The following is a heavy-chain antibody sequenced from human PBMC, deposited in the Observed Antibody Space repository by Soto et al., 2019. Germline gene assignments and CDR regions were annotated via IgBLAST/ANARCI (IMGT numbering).Heavy chain of an antibody. CDR2: INPNSGGT. CDR3: ARVNVVVVAATREYYFDY. CDR1: GYTFTGYY. V-gene: IGHV1-2*02. Sequence: AAVKVSFKASGYTFTGYYMHWVRQAPGQGLEGMGWINPNSGGTNYAQKFQGRVTMTRDTSISTAYMELSRLRSDDTAVYYCARVNVVVVAATREYYFDYWGQGTLVTVSS. J-gene: IGHJ4*02. D-gene: IGHD2-15*01.